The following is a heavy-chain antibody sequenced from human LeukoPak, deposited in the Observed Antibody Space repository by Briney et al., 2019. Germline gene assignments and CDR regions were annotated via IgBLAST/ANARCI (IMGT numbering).Heavy chain of an antibody. CDR2: ISWESGSI. Sequence: PGRSLRLSCAASGFTFDDYAMHWVRQAPGKGLEWVSGISWESGSIGYADSVKGRFTISRDNAKNSLSLQMNSLRAEDSAFYYCAKEESKYTYGNALDYWGQGTLVTVSS. J-gene: IGHJ4*02. V-gene: IGHV3-9*01. CDR3: AKEESKYTYGNALDY. CDR1: GFTFDDYA. D-gene: IGHD5-18*01.